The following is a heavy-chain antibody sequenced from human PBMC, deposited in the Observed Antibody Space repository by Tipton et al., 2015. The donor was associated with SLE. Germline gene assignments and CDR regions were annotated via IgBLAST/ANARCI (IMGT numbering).Heavy chain of an antibody. CDR3: ARGVRDGYNYYFDY. J-gene: IGHJ4*02. CDR1: GDPISSYY. CDR2: KYYTGGT. D-gene: IGHD5-24*01. V-gene: IGHV4-59*07. Sequence: TLSLTCTVSGDPISSYYWSWIRQSPGKGLEWIGYKYYTGGTNYNPSLKSRVTISVDTSKNQFSLKLSSVTAADTAVYYCARGVRDGYNYYFDYWGQGTLVTVSS.